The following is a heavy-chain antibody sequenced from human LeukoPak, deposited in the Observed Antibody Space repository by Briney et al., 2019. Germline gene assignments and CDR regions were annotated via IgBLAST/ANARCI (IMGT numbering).Heavy chain of an antibody. CDR2: ISGSGGST. CDR3: AKDVVRGVIIKSHFDY. J-gene: IGHJ4*02. CDR1: GFTFSSYA. V-gene: IGHV3-23*01. D-gene: IGHD3-10*01. Sequence: GGSLRLSCAASGFTFSSYAMSWVRQAPGKGLEWVSAISGSGGSTCYADSVKGRFTISRDNSKNTLYLQMNSLRAEDTAVYYCAKDVVRGVIIKSHFDYWGQGTLVTVSS.